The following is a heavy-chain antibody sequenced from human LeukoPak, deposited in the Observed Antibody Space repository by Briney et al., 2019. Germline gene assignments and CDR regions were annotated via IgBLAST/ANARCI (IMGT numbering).Heavy chain of an antibody. CDR2: IYYSGST. CDR3: ARGQARLSWFDP. Sequence: PSETLSLTCTVSGGSISSSSYYWGWIRQPPGKGLEWIGSIYYSGSTYYNPSLKSRVTISVDTSKNQFSLKLSSVTAADTAVYYCARGQARLSWFDPWGQGTLVTVSS. V-gene: IGHV4-39*01. D-gene: IGHD6-19*01. J-gene: IGHJ5*02. CDR1: GGSISSSSYY.